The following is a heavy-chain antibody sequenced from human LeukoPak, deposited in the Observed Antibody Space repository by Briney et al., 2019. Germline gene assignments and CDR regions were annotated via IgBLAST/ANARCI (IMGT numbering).Heavy chain of an antibody. CDR2: ISYDGGNK. CDR1: GFTFSSYA. V-gene: IGHV3-30*04. D-gene: IGHD3-10*01. Sequence: GGSPRLSCAASGFTFSSYAIHWVRQAPGKGLEWVAAISYDGGNKYYADSVKGRFTISRDNSKNTLYLQVNSLRAEDTAVYYCARDSFDPTGFDPWGQGTLVTVSS. J-gene: IGHJ5*02. CDR3: ARDSFDPTGFDP.